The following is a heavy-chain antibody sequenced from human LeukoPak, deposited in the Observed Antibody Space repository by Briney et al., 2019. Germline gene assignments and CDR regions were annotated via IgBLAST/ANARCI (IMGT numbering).Heavy chain of an antibody. D-gene: IGHD1-26*01. V-gene: IGHV4-59*01. CDR3: ARFSGNYYYFDY. CDR2: IYYSGST. CDR1: GGSISSYY. J-gene: IGHJ4*02. Sequence: NPSETLSLTCTVSGGSISSYYWNWVRQPPGKGLEWIGYIYYSGSTNYNPSLKSRVTISVDTSKNQFSLKLTSVTAADTAVYYCARFSGNYYYFDYWGQGTLVTVSS.